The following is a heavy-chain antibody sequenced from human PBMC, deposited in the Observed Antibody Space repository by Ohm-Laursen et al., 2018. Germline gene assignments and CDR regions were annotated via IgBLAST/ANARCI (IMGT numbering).Heavy chain of an antibody. D-gene: IGHD3-3*02. J-gene: IGHJ6*02. CDR2: ISSNSNYI. CDR3: AKGIRENYYYYAMDV. V-gene: IGHV3-21*04. CDR1: GFTFNTFG. Sequence: SLRLSCTASGFTFNTFGMNWVRQAPGKGLEWVSSISSNSNYIYYADSVKGRFTISRDNAKNSLYLQMDSLRAEDTALYYCAKGIRENYYYYAMDVWGQGTTVTVSS.